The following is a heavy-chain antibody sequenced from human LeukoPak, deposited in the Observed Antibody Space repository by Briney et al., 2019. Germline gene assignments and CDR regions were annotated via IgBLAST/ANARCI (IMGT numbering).Heavy chain of an antibody. J-gene: IGHJ4*02. Sequence: GGSLRLSCAASGFTLSPYSMNWVRQAPGKGLEWVSSIGFSSTYILYADSVKGRFTISRDNAKNSLYLQMNSLRAEDTAVYYCARDYHSRDGYRDWGQGTLVTVSS. CDR1: GFTLSPYS. CDR2: IGFSSTYI. V-gene: IGHV3-21*01. CDR3: ARDYHSRDGYRD. D-gene: IGHD5-24*01.